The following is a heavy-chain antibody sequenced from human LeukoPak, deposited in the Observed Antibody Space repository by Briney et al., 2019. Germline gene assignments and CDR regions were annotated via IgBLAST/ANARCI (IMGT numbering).Heavy chain of an antibody. V-gene: IGHV4-30-2*01. D-gene: IGHD3-3*01. J-gene: IGHJ4*02. CDR3: ARTRDFWSAYFDY. CDR1: GVSITSDTYY. CDR2: ILHSGST. Sequence: PSETLSLTGAVSGVSITSDTYYWSWIRQPPGKGLEWIGYILHSGSTYHNPSLKSRVTILVDTSKNQFSLKLSSVTAADTAVYFCARTRDFWSAYFDYWGQGILVTVSS.